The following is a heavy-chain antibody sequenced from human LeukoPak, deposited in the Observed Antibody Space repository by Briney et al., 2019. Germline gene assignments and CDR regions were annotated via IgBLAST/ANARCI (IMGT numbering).Heavy chain of an antibody. V-gene: IGHV4-34*01. CDR3: ARAGPGDIVVVPAAIITRGYYFDY. Sequence: SETLSLTCAVYGGSFSGYYWSWIRQPPGKGLEWIGEINHSGSTNYNPSPKSRVTISVDTSKNQFSLKLSSVTAADTAVYYCARAGPGDIVVVPAAIITRGYYFDYWGQGTLVTVSS. J-gene: IGHJ4*02. D-gene: IGHD2-2*02. CDR1: GGSFSGYY. CDR2: INHSGST.